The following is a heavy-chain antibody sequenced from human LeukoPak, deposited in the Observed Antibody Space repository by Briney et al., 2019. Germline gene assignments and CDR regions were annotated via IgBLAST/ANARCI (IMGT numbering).Heavy chain of an antibody. CDR2: IYTSGST. D-gene: IGHD2-2*01. Sequence: SGTLSLTCTVSGGSISGYYWSWIRQPAGKGLEWIGRIYTSGSTNYNPSLKIRVTISVDTSKNQFSLQMSSVTAADTAVYYCARDFIVVPAADYAFDIWGQGTMVTVSS. V-gene: IGHV4-4*07. CDR1: GGSISGYY. J-gene: IGHJ3*02. CDR3: ARDFIVVPAADYAFDI.